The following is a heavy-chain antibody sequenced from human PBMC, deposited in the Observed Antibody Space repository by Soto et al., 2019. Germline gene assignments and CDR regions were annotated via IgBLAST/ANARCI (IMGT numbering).Heavy chain of an antibody. CDR2: IYYSGST. Sequence: SETLSLTCTVSGGSINTGGYYWSWIRQHPGKGREWIGYIYYSGSTYYNPSLKSRITISIDTSKNQFSLNLSSVSAADTAVYYCARVAGGRYCSSPRCPYYYYYGIDLWGQGTKVTVSS. CDR3: ARVAGGRYCSSPRCPYYYYYGIDL. D-gene: IGHD2-2*01. V-gene: IGHV4-31*03. J-gene: IGHJ6*02. CDR1: GGSINTGGYY.